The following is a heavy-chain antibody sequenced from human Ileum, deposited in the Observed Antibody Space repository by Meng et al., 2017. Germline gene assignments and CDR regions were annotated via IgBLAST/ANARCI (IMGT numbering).Heavy chain of an antibody. D-gene: IGHD7-27*01. V-gene: IGHV4-61*08. Sequence: VQLQGSGHGLVRPSETLSLICTVSGGSVSTSDYQWGWIRQPPGKGLEWIGYAGTNYNPSLKSRVTISVDTSKRQFSLKLTSVTAADTAVYYCARDHWGSLDYWGQGILVTVSS. CDR1: GGSVSTSDYQ. J-gene: IGHJ4*02. CDR2: AGT. CDR3: ARDHWGSLDY.